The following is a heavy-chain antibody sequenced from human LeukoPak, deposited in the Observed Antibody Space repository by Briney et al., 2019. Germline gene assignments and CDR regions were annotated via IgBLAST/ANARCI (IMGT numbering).Heavy chain of an antibody. CDR1: GGSISSYY. D-gene: IGHD3-10*01. Sequence: KASETLSLTCTVSGGSISSYYWSWIRQPAGKGLEWIGRIYTSGSTNYNPSLKSRVTMSVDTSKNQFSLKLSSVTAADTAVYYCARDQYYYGSGSLHMDVWGKGTTVTIPS. V-gene: IGHV4-4*07. CDR3: ARDQYYYGSGSLHMDV. J-gene: IGHJ6*03. CDR2: IYTSGST.